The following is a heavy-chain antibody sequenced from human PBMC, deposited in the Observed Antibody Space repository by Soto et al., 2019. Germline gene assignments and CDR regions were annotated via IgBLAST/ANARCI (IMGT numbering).Heavy chain of an antibody. V-gene: IGHV3-23*01. Sequence: GGSLRLSCAASGFTFSSYAMSWVRQAPGKGLEWVSAISGSGGSTYYADSVKGRFTISRDNSKNTLYLQMNSLRAEDTAVYYCAKVKKWWELPLAYFDYWGQGTLVTVSS. CDR2: ISGSGGST. CDR3: AKVKKWWELPLAYFDY. CDR1: GFTFSSYA. J-gene: IGHJ4*02. D-gene: IGHD1-26*01.